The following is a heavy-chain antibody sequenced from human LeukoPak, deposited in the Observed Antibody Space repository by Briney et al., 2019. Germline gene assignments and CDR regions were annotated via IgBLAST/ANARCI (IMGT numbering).Heavy chain of an antibody. J-gene: IGHJ4*02. Sequence: GGSLRLSCAASGFIFSILWMSWVRHAPGKGLEWVANIKHDGSEKYYVDSVKGRFTISRDNAKNSLYLQMNSLRAEDTAVYYCARDLYSGYDGEPFDYWGQGTLVTVSS. D-gene: IGHD5-12*01. V-gene: IGHV3-7*01. CDR1: GFIFSILW. CDR2: IKHDGSEK. CDR3: ARDLYSGYDGEPFDY.